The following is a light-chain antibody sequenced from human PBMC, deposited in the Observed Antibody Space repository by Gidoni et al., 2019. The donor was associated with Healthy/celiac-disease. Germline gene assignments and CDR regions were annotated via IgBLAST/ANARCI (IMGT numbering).Light chain of an antibody. J-gene: IGKJ3*01. CDR3: QQFTNYPFA. CDR2: DAS. Sequence: AIQLTQSPSSLSASVGDRVTVTCRASQDISSALAWYQQKPGKAPNLLIYDASSLESGVPSRFSGSGSGTDFTLTISSLQPEDFATYYCQQFTNYPFAFXPXTKVDIK. CDR1: QDISSA. V-gene: IGKV1D-13*01.